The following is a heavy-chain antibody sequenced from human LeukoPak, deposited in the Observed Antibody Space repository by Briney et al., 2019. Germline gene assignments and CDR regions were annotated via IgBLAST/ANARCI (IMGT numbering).Heavy chain of an antibody. CDR2: IWYDGSNK. CDR3: ARTRQQYCSGGSCYGLDAFDI. D-gene: IGHD2-15*01. CDR1: GFTFSSYG. V-gene: IGHV3-33*01. Sequence: GGSLRLSCAASGFTFSSYGMHWVRQAPGKGLEWVAVIWYDGSNKYYADSVKGRFTISRDNSKNTLYLQMNSLRAEDTAVYYCARTRQQYCSGGSCYGLDAFDIWGQGTMVTVSP. J-gene: IGHJ3*02.